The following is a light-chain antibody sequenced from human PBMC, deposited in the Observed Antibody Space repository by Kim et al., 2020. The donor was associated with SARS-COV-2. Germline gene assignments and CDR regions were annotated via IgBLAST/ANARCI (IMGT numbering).Light chain of an antibody. CDR3: QQNSNTVWT. V-gene: IGKV1-39*01. CDR1: QSVSTY. J-gene: IGKJ1*01. Sequence: DIQMTQSPSSLSASVGDRVTITCRASQSVSTYLNWYQQKPGEPPKLLIYDASRLQSGVPSRFSGSGSGTEFTLSISSLQREDFATYYCQQNSNTVWTFGQGTKVDIK. CDR2: DAS.